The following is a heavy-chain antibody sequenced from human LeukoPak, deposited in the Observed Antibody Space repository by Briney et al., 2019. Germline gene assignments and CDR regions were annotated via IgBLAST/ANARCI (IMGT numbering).Heavy chain of an antibody. V-gene: IGHV4-38-2*01. CDR1: GYSISSGYY. CDR3: ARHPLNYYGSGSYLDY. J-gene: IGHJ4*02. Sequence: PSETLSLTCAVSGYSISSGYYWGWIRQPPGKGLEWIGCIYHSGSTYYNPSLKSRVTISVDTSKNQFSLKLSSVTAADTAVYYCARHPLNYYGSGSYLDYWGQGTLVTASS. CDR2: IYHSGST. D-gene: IGHD3-10*01.